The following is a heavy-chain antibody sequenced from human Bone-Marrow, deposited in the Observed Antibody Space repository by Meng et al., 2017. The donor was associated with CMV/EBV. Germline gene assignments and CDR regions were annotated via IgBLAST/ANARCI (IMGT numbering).Heavy chain of an antibody. CDR1: GGSISSGGYY. J-gene: IGHJ4*02. D-gene: IGHD3-3*01. CDR3: ARVYDFWSGYLDY. Sequence: LRLSCTVSGGSISSGGYYWSWIRQHPGKGLEWIGYIYYSGSTYYNPSLKSRVTISVDTSKNQFSLKLSSVTAADTAVYYCARVYDFWSGYLDYWGQGTLVTVSS. V-gene: IGHV4-31*03. CDR2: IYYSGST.